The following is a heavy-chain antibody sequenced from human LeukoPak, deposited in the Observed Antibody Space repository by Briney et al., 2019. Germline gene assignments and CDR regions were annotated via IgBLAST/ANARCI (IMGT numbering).Heavy chain of an antibody. CDR1: GFTFSSYS. Sequence: GGSLRLSCAAPGFTFSSYSMNWVRQAPGKGLEWVSSISSSSTIIYYADSVKGRFTISRDNAKNSLFLQMNSLRAEDTAVYYCARDLFDDYTLDYWGQGTLVTVSS. V-gene: IGHV3-21*01. CDR3: ARDLFDDYTLDY. CDR2: ISSSSTII. J-gene: IGHJ4*02. D-gene: IGHD3-16*01.